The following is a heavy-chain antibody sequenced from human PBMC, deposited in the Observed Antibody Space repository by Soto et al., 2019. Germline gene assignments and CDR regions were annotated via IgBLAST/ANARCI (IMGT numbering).Heavy chain of an antibody. V-gene: IGHV1-69*01. Sequence: QVQLVQSGAEVKKPGSSVKVSCKASGGTFSSYAISWVRQAPGQGLEWMGGIIPIFGTANYAQKFQGRVTITADESTSTAYMELSSLRSEDTAVYYCAREIVVVVPAAMWGSPSRSGDYYYYGMDVWGQGTTVTVSS. CDR3: AREIVVVVPAAMWGSPSRSGDYYYYGMDV. CDR1: GGTFSSYA. D-gene: IGHD2-2*01. J-gene: IGHJ6*02. CDR2: IIPIFGTA.